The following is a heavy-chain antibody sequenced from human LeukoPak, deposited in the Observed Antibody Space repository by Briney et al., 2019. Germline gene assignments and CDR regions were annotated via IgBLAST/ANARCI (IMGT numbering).Heavy chain of an antibody. CDR3: ARGRYYYDSSGYYSETYYFDY. Sequence: GSLRLSCAASGFTFSSYAMSWIRQPPGKGLEWIGEINHSGSTNYNPSLKSRVTISVDTSKNQFSLKLSSVTAADTAVYYCARGRYYYDSSGYYSETYYFDYWGQGTLVTVSS. CDR1: GFTFSSYA. V-gene: IGHV4-34*01. J-gene: IGHJ4*02. D-gene: IGHD3-22*01. CDR2: INHSGST.